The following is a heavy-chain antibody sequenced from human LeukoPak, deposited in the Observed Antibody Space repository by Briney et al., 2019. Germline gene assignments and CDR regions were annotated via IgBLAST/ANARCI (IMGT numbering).Heavy chain of an antibody. CDR3: ALGTINKDYYFGMDV. CDR2: ISNSGSTV. J-gene: IGHJ6*02. CDR1: GFSFSSYA. D-gene: IGHD2-8*01. Sequence: GGSLRLSCAASGFSFSSYAMTWARQAPVKGLEWLSYISNSGSTVFYADSIMGRFTVSRDNAKRSLYLQIESLRDDDTAVYHCALGTINKDYYFGMDVWGQGTTVTVSS. V-gene: IGHV3-48*03.